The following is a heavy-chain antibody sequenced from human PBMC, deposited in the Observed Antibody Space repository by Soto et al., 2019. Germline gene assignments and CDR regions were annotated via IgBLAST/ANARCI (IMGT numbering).Heavy chain of an antibody. D-gene: IGHD6-13*01. CDR2: IFYDGYT. CDR1: GDSISGSPYF. J-gene: IGHJ4*02. CDR3: ARLQAAVPHY. V-gene: IGHV4-39*01. Sequence: QLQLQESGPGLVMPSKTLSLTCTVSGDSISGSPYFWGWIRQPPGKRLEWIGSIFYDGYTLYTPSLRSRVTISVDTSKNQFSLKLASVAAADTASYFCARLQAAVPHYWGQGTLVTVSS.